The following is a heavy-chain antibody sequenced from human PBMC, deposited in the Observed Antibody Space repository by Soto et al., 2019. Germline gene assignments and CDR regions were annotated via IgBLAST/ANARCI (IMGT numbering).Heavy chain of an antibody. D-gene: IGHD4-17*01. V-gene: IGHV3-33*01. CDR2: IWGEGSNE. CDR3: VSDFGDYKFDY. CDR1: GFTFSGYS. J-gene: IGHJ4*02. Sequence: GGSLRLSCAVSGFTFSGYSMHWVRQAPGKGLEWVAVIWGEGSNEYYADSVKGRFTISRDTSKNTLYLQMSSLRADDTAFYYCVSDFGDYKFDYWGQGTLVTVSS.